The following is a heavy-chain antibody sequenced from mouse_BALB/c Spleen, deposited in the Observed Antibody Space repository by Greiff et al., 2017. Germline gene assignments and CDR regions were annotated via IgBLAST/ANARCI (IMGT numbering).Heavy chain of an antibody. V-gene: IGHV14-4*02. D-gene: IGHD2-3*01. CDR1: GFNIKDYY. Sequence: EVKLVESGAELVRSGASVKLSCTASGFNIKDYYMHWVKQRPEQGLEWIGWIDPENGDTEYAPKFQGKATMTADTSSNTAYLQLSSLTSEDTAVYYCTLYDGYFAWFAYWGQGTLVTVSA. CDR2: IDPENGDT. J-gene: IGHJ3*01. CDR3: TLYDGYFAWFAY.